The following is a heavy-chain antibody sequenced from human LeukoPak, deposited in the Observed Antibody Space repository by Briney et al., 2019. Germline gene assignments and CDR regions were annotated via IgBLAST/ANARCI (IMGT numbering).Heavy chain of an antibody. CDR1: GGSFSSYY. V-gene: IGHV4-59*08. D-gene: IGHD5-18*01. Sequence: PSETLSLTCAVYGGSFSSYYWSWIRQPPGKGLEWIGYIYYSGSTNYNPSLKSRVTISVDTSKNQFSLKLSSVTAADTAVYYCARTEYSYGSEYYFDYWGQGTLVTVSS. CDR3: ARTEYSYGSEYYFDY. J-gene: IGHJ4*02. CDR2: IYYSGST.